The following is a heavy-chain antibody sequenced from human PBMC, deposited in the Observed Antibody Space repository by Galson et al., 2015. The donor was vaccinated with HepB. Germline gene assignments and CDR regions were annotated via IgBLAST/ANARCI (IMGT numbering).Heavy chain of an antibody. CDR2: VRSKANNYAT. CDR3: TRRGDFWSGSLSSDFDY. J-gene: IGHJ4*02. Sequence: SLRLSCAASGFTFSDSAMHWVRQASGKGLEWVGRVRSKANNYATAYAASVKGRFTISRDDSKNTAYLQMNSLKTEDTAVYYCTRRGDFWSGSLSSDFDYWGQGTLVTVSS. V-gene: IGHV3-73*01. CDR1: GFTFSDSA. D-gene: IGHD3-3*01.